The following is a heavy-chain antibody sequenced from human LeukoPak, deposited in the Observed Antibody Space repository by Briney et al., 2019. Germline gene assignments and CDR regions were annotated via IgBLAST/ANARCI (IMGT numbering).Heavy chain of an antibody. CDR1: GASMSSNY. V-gene: IGHV4-4*09. D-gene: IGHD6-19*01. J-gene: IGHJ4*02. Sequence: SETLSLTCTVSGASMSSNYWSWIRQPPGKGLEWIGYIYHSGNTNYSPSLESRVTMSVDESKNQFSLRVHFVSAADTAVYYCASTRRAAVAGRFDSWGQGTLVTVSS. CDR2: IYHSGNT. CDR3: ASTRRAAVAGRFDS.